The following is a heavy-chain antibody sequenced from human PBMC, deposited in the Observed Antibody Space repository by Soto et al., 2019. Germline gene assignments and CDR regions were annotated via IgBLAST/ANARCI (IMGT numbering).Heavy chain of an antibody. J-gene: IGHJ6*02. CDR3: ATTVRPGNYYYYGMDV. CDR1: GFTFSSYA. Sequence: QVQLVESGGGVVQPGRSLRLPCAASGFTFSSYAMHWVRQAPGKGLEWVAVISYDGSNKYYADSVKGRFTISRDNSKNTLYLQMNSLRAEDTAVYYCATTVRPGNYYYYGMDVWGQGTTVTVSS. CDR2: ISYDGSNK. D-gene: IGHD3-10*01. V-gene: IGHV3-30-3*01.